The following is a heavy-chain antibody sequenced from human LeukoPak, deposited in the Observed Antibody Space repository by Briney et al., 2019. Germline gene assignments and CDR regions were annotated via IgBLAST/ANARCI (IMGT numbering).Heavy chain of an antibody. V-gene: IGHV3-23*01. D-gene: IGHD6-19*01. CDR3: AKKGHWGIAVAGYFDY. CDR2: ISGSGGST. CDR1: GFTFSSYA. J-gene: IGHJ4*02. Sequence: GGSLRLSCAASGFTFSSYAMNWVRQAPGKGLEWVSAISGSGGSTYYADSVKGRFTISRDNSKNTLYLQMNSLRAEDTAVYYCAKKGHWGIAVAGYFDYWGQGTLVTVSS.